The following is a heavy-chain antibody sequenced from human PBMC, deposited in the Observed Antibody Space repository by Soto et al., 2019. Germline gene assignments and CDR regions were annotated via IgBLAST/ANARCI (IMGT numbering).Heavy chain of an antibody. CDR3: AREREVFTHYYYYYGMDV. V-gene: IGHV3-33*01. CDR2: IWYDGSNK. J-gene: IGHJ6*02. Sequence: GGSLRLSCAASGFTFSSYGMHWVRQAPGKGLEWVAVIWYDGSNKYYADSVKGGFTISRDNSKNTLYLQMNSLRAEDTAVYYSAREREVFTHYYYYYGMDVWGQGTTVTVSS. CDR1: GFTFSSYG. D-gene: IGHD1-26*01.